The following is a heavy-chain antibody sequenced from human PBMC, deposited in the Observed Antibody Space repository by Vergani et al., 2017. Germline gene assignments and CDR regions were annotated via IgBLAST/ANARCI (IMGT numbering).Heavy chain of an antibody. D-gene: IGHD3-3*01. Sequence: QVQLVQSGAEVKKPGASVKVSCKASGYTFTGYYMHWARQAPGQGLEWMGWINPNSGGTNYAQKFQGRVTMTRDTSISTAYMELSRLRSDDTAVYYCARDPGGYYDFWSTGGANPYFDYWGQGTLVTVSS. CDR2: INPNSGGT. CDR3: ARDPGGYYDFWSTGGANPYFDY. J-gene: IGHJ4*02. CDR1: GYTFTGYY. V-gene: IGHV1-2*02.